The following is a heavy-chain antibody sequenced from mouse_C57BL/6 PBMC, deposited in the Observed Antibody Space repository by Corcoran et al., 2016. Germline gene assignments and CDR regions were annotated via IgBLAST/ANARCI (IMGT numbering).Heavy chain of an antibody. J-gene: IGHJ3*01. CDR2: INPNNGGT. Sequence: EVQLQQSGPEPVKPGASVKISCKASGYTFTDYYMNWVKQSHGKSLEWIGDINPNNGGTSYNQKFKGKATLTVDKSSSTAYMELRSLTSEDSAVYYCARSHDYDGAWFAYWGQGTLVTVSA. D-gene: IGHD2-4*01. CDR1: GYTFTDYY. V-gene: IGHV1-26*01. CDR3: ARSHDYDGAWFAY.